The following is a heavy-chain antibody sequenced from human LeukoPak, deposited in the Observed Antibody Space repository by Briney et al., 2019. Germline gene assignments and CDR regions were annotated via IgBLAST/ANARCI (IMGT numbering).Heavy chain of an antibody. Sequence: PSETLSLTCAVYGGSFRGYYWSWIRQPPGKGLEWIGEINHSGSTNYNPSLKSRVTISVDTSKNQFSLKLSSVTAAATAVYYCARGRSYYDSSGYTGDYFDYWGQGTLVTVSS. D-gene: IGHD3-22*01. CDR3: ARGRSYYDSSGYTGDYFDY. CDR2: INHSGST. V-gene: IGHV4-34*01. J-gene: IGHJ4*02. CDR1: GGSFRGYY.